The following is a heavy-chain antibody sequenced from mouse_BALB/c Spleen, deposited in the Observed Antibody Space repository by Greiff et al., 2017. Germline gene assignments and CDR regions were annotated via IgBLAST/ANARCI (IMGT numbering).Heavy chain of an antibody. CDR3: VRETGKGFPFAY. J-gene: IGHJ3*01. CDR2: IWTGGGT. V-gene: IGHV2-9-2*01. CDR1: GFSLTSYD. Sequence: QVQLKESGPGLVAPSQSLSITCTVSGFSLTSYDISWIRQPPGKGLEWLGVIWTGGGTNYNSAFMSRLSISKDNSKSQVFLKMNSLQTDDTAIYYCVRETGKGFPFAYWGQGTLVTVSA. D-gene: IGHD4-1*01.